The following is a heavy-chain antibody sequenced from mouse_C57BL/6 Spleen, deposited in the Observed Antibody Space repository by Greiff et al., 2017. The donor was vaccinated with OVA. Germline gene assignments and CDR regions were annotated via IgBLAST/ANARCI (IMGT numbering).Heavy chain of an antibody. Sequence: VQLKESGPGLVKPSQSLSLTCSVTGYSITSGYYWNWIRQFPGNKLEWMGYISYDGSNNYNPSLKNRISITRDTSKNQFFLKLNSVTTEATATYYCARERGTVGYFDYWGQGTTLTVSS. CDR1: GYSITSGYY. V-gene: IGHV3-6*01. CDR3: ARERGTVGYFDY. D-gene: IGHD3-1*01. CDR2: ISYDGSN. J-gene: IGHJ2*01.